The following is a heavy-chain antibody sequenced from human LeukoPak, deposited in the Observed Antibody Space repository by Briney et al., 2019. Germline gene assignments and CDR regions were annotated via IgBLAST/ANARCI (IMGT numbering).Heavy chain of an antibody. J-gene: IGHJ5*02. Sequence: SETLSLTCAVYGGSFSGYYWSWIRQPPGKGLEWIGEINHSGSTNYNPFLKSRVTISVDTSKNQFSLKLSSVTAADTAVYYCARELILSTAWFDPWGQGTQVTVSS. CDR1: GGSFSGYY. V-gene: IGHV4-34*01. CDR2: INHSGST. D-gene: IGHD2-15*01. CDR3: ARELILSTAWFDP.